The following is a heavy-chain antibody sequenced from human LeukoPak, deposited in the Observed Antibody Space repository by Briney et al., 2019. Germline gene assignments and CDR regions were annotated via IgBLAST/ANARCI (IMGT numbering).Heavy chain of an antibody. CDR3: ARESKSRLRLGFYYYYMDV. J-gene: IGHJ6*03. V-gene: IGHV4-59*01. CDR2: IYYSGSI. D-gene: IGHD5-12*01. CDR1: GGSISSYY. Sequence: SETLSLTCTVSGGSISSYYWSWIRQPPGKGLEWIGYIYYSGSINYNPSLKSRVTISVDTSKDQFSLKLSSLTAADTAVYYCARESKSRLRLGFYYYYMDVWGKGTTVTVSS.